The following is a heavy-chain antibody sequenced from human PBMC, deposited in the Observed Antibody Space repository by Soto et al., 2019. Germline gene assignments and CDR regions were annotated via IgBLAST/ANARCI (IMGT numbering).Heavy chain of an antibody. V-gene: IGHV1-3*01. CDR2: INAGNGNT. J-gene: IGHJ6*02. CDR1: GYTFTSYA. Sequence: QVQLVQSGAEVKKPGASVKVSCKASGYTFTSYAMHWVRQAPGQRLEWMGWINAGNGNTKYSQKFQGRVTITRDTSASTAYMELSSLRSEDTAVYYCASSYSNSALIDYYYSGMDVWGQGTTVTVSS. D-gene: IGHD4-4*01. CDR3: ASSYSNSALIDYYYSGMDV.